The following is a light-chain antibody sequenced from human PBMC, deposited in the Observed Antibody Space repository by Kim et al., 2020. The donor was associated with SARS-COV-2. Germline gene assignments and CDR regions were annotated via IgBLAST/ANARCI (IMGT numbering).Light chain of an antibody. J-gene: IGKJ4*01. CDR2: EAS. CDR1: QGFVGW. Sequence: SASVGDSVTFPGRASQGFVGWLAGYQQKPGKAPKVLIYEASNLQSGVPSRFSGSGSGTDFTLTINVLQPEDFATYYCQQTHGFPLTFGGGTKVEI. V-gene: IGKV1D-12*01. CDR3: QQTHGFPLT.